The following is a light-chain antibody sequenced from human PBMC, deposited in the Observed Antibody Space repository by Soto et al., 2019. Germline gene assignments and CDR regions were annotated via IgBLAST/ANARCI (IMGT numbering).Light chain of an antibody. Sequence: DIQLTQSPSFLSASVGDRDTITCRASQGISSSLAWFQQKPGKAPKLLIYAASTLQSRVPSRFSGSGSGTDFTLTISSLQPEDFATYYCQQLNTYPHTFGQGTKLEIK. CDR2: AAS. CDR1: QGISSS. CDR3: QQLNTYPHT. V-gene: IGKV1-9*01. J-gene: IGKJ2*01.